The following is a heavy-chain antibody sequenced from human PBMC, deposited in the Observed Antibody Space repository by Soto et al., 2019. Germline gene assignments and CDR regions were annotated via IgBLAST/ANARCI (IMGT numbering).Heavy chain of an antibody. CDR3: ARLPYCSSTSCYWYGMDV. D-gene: IGHD2-2*01. CDR1: GYSFTSYW. CDR2: IYPGDSDT. V-gene: IGHV5-51*01. Sequence: GESLKISCKGSGYSFTSYWIGWVRQMPGKGLEWMGIIYPGDSDTRYSPSFQGQVTISADKSISTAYLQWSSLKASDTATYYCARLPYCSSTSCYWYGMDVWGQGTTVTVSS. J-gene: IGHJ6*02.